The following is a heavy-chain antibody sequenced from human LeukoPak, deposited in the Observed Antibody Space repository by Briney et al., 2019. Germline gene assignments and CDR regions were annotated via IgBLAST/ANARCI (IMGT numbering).Heavy chain of an antibody. CDR3: ARTPRYCSSTSCIRGRWSWFDP. CDR1: GGTFSSYA. Sequence: SVKVSCKASGGTFSSYAISWVRQAPGQGLEWMGGIIPIFGTANYAQKFQGRVTITAAESTSTAYMELSSLRSEDTAVYYCARTPRYCSSTSCIRGRWSWFDPWGQGTLVTVSS. V-gene: IGHV1-69*01. D-gene: IGHD2-2*01. J-gene: IGHJ5*02. CDR2: IIPIFGTA.